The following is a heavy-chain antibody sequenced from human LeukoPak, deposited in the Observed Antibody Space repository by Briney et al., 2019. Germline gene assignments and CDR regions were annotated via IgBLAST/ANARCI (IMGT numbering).Heavy chain of an antibody. V-gene: IGHV3-66*01. Sequence: QPGGSLRLSCAASGFTVSSNYMSWVRQAPGKGLEWVSVIYSGGSTYYADSVKGRFTISRDNSKNTLYLQMNSLRAEDTAVYYCARDYDSRDFNQDYWGQGTLVTVSS. CDR1: GFTVSSNY. J-gene: IGHJ4*02. CDR3: ARDYDSRDFNQDY. CDR2: IYSGGST. D-gene: IGHD3-22*01.